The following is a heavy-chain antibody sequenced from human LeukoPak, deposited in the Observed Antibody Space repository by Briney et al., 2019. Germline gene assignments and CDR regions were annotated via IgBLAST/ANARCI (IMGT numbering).Heavy chain of an antibody. D-gene: IGHD3-9*01. V-gene: IGHV4-59*01. Sequence: SETLSLTCAVSGGSIGGYYWSWSRQPPGRGLEWIGYIYYSGSTNYNPSLKSRVTISVDTSKNQFSLKLSSVTAADTAVYYCARSIYDIPIDAFDIWGQGTMVTVSS. CDR3: ARSIYDIPIDAFDI. J-gene: IGHJ3*02. CDR1: GGSIGGYY. CDR2: IYYSGST.